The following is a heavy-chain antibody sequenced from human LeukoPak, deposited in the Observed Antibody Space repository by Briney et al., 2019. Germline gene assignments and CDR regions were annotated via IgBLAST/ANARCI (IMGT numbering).Heavy chain of an antibody. CDR1: GFTFSSYA. D-gene: IGHD3-22*01. CDR3: AQAVRGYHDVGY. V-gene: IGHV3-23*01. Sequence: GGSLRLSCAASGFTFSSYAMSWVRQAPGKGLEWVSAISGSGGSTYYADSVKGRFTVSRDNSKNTLYLQMNSLRAEDTAVYYCAQAVRGYHDVGYWGQGTLVTVSS. CDR2: ISGSGGST. J-gene: IGHJ4*02.